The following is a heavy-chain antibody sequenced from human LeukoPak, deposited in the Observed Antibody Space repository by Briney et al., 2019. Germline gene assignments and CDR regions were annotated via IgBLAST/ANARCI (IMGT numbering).Heavy chain of an antibody. D-gene: IGHD3-22*01. CDR2: IIPIFGTA. CDR3: ARGPDRYYYYDSSGYYLPY. V-gene: IGHV1-69*06. CDR1: GGTFSSYA. Sequence: SVKVSCKASGGTFSSYAISWVRQAPGQGLEWMGGIIPIFGTANYAQKFQGRVTITADKSTSTAYMELSSLRSEDTAVYYCARGPDRYYYYDSSGYYLPYWGQGTLVTVSS. J-gene: IGHJ4*02.